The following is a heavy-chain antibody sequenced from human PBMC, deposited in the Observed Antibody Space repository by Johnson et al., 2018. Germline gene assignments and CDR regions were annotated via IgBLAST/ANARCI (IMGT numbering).Heavy chain of an antibody. CDR3: ALYYYGSGSSQGDEYFQH. CDR1: GGSFSGSY. Sequence: QVQLQQWGAGLLKPSETLSLTCAVYGGSFSGSYWSWIRQPPGKGLEWIGEVNHSGSTNYTPSLTSRVTISVDTSKNQFSLKLSSVTAAETAVYYCALYYYGSGSSQGDEYFQHWGQGTLVTVSS. D-gene: IGHD3-10*01. CDR2: VNHSGST. J-gene: IGHJ1*01. V-gene: IGHV4-34*01.